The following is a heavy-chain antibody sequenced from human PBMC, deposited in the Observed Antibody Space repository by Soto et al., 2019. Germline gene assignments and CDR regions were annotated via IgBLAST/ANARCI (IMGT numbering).Heavy chain of an antibody. CDR2: IWYDGSNK. D-gene: IGHD2-2*01. Sequence: QVQLVESGGGVVQPGRSLRLSCAASGFTFSSYGMHWVRQAPGKGLEWVAVIWYDGSNKYYADSVKGRFTISRDNSKNTLYLEMNSMRDEDTAVYYFARLDTVVPAAATDDAFDIWGQGTMVTVSS. CDR1: GFTFSSYG. J-gene: IGHJ3*02. V-gene: IGHV3-33*01. CDR3: ARLDTVVPAAATDDAFDI.